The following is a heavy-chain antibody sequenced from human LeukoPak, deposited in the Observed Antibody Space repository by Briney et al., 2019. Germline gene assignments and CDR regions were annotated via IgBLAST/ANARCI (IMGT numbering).Heavy chain of an antibody. CDR3: ARVRIRYFDP. CDR1: GGSISSYY. CDR2: IYYSGST. Sequence: SETLSLTGTVSGGSISSYYWSWIRQPPGKGLEWIGYIYYSGSTNYNPSLKSRVTMSVGTSKNQFSLKLSSVTAADTAVYYCARVRIRYFDPWGQGTLVTVSS. V-gene: IGHV4-59*01. J-gene: IGHJ5*02. D-gene: IGHD3-9*01.